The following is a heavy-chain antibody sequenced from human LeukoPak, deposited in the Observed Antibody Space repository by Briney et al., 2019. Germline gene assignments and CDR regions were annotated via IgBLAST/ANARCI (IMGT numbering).Heavy chain of an antibody. D-gene: IGHD3-22*01. Sequence: ASVKVSCKASRYTFTSYGISWVRQAPGQGLEWMGWISAYNGNTNYAQKLQGRVTMTTDTSTSTAYMELRSLRSDDTAVYYCARGEDSSGYYSTLYYYYGMDVWGQGTTVTVSS. V-gene: IGHV1-18*01. CDR1: RYTFTSYG. J-gene: IGHJ6*02. CDR2: ISAYNGNT. CDR3: ARGEDSSGYYSTLYYYYGMDV.